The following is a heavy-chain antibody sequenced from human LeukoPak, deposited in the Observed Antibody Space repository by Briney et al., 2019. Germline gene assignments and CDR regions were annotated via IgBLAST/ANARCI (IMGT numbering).Heavy chain of an antibody. V-gene: IGHV1-46*01. Sequence: EASVKVSRKASGYTFTSYGISWVRRAPGQGLEWIGMINPSDGSTTYAQKFQGRVTVTRDTSTSTVYMELSSLRSEDTAMYYCARSIGADRPGADTWYYGLDVWGQGTTVTVSS. CDR2: INPSDGST. J-gene: IGHJ6*02. CDR1: GYTFTSYG. CDR3: ARSIGADRPGADTWYYGLDV. D-gene: IGHD6-19*01.